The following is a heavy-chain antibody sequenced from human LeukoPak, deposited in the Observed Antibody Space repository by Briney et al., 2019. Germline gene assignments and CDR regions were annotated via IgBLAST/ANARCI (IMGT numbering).Heavy chain of an antibody. CDR2: INSDGTFT. Sequence: GGSLRLSCAASGITLSSYWMHWVRQAPGKGLVWVSRINSDGTFTNYADSVKGRFTISRDNAKNTLYLQMNSLRAEDTAVYYCARTYGDYKDDAFDIWGQGTMVTVSS. J-gene: IGHJ3*02. CDR3: ARTYGDYKDDAFDI. D-gene: IGHD4-17*01. V-gene: IGHV3-74*01. CDR1: GITLSSYW.